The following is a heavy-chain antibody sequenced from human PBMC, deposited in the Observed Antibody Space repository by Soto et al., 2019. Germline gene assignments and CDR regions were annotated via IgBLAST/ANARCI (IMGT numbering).Heavy chain of an antibody. Sequence: PGGSLRLSCAASGFTFSSYGMHWVRQAPGKGLEWVAVISYDGSNKYYADSVKGRFTISRDNSKNTLYLQMNSLRAEDTAVYYCAKGNHRSSGYYLNGYYYGMDVWGQGTTVTVS. CDR3: AKGNHRSSGYYLNGYYYGMDV. D-gene: IGHD3-22*01. V-gene: IGHV3-30*18. J-gene: IGHJ6*02. CDR1: GFTFSSYG. CDR2: ISYDGSNK.